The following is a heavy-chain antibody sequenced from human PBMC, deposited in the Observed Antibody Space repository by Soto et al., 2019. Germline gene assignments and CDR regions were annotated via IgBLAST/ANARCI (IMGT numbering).Heavy chain of an antibody. V-gene: IGHV3-48*01. CDR1: GFTLSRYS. J-gene: IGHJ4*02. D-gene: IGHD6-13*01. Sequence: EVQLVESGGGLVQPGGSLRLSCVASGFTLSRYSMNWVRQAPGKGLEWVSYISRSSSTIYYADSVKGRFTISRDNAENSLYLQMNSLRAEDTAVYYCARALAGGIPAYWGQGTRVTVSS. CDR2: ISRSSSTI. CDR3: ARALAGGIPAY.